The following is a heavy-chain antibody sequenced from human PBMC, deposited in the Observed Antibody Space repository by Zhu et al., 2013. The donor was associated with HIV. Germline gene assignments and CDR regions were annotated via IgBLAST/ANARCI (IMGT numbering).Heavy chain of an antibody. D-gene: IGHD3-22*01. CDR1: GYTFTAYY. CDR2: INPNSGGT. V-gene: IGHV1-2*02. J-gene: IGHJ2*01. Sequence: QVQLVQSGAEVKKPGASVKVSCKASGYTFTAYYIHWVRRAPGQGLEWMGWINPNSGGTNYAQRFQGRVTMTRDTSISTVYMELSSLKSDDTAAYYCARVGYYSDSSGPFDLWGLAPWSLSPQ. CDR3: ARVGYYSDSSGPFDL.